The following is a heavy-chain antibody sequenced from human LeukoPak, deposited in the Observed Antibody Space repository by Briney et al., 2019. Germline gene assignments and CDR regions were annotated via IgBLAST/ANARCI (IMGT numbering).Heavy chain of an antibody. CDR2: IYSGGST. J-gene: IGHJ6*02. Sequence: PGGSLRLSCAASGFTVSSNYMSWVRQAPGKGLEWVSVIYSGGSTYYADSVKGRFTISRDNSKSTLYLQMNSLRAEDTAVYYCARVPSYYDFWSGYQDYYYYGMDVWGQGTTVTVSS. D-gene: IGHD3-3*01. CDR1: GFTVSSNY. V-gene: IGHV3-66*02. CDR3: ARVPSYYDFWSGYQDYYYYGMDV.